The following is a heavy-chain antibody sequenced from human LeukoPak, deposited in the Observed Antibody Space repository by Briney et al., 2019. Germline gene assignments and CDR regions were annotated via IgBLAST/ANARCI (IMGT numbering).Heavy chain of an antibody. CDR3: ARAGGVDTAMDANFDY. CDR2: IYYSGST. D-gene: IGHD5-18*01. CDR1: GGSISSAGYY. J-gene: IGHJ4*02. Sequence: SETLSLTCTVSGGSISSAGYYWSWIRQHPGKGLEWIGYIYYSGSTYYNPSLKSRVTISQDTSKNHFSLRLSSVTAADTAMYYCARAGGVDTAMDANFDYWGQGTLVTVSS. V-gene: IGHV4-31*03.